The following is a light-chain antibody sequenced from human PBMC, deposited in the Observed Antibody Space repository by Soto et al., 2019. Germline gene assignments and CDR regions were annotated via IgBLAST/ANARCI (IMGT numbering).Light chain of an antibody. CDR2: DVS. V-gene: IGLV2-14*01. CDR3: SPYTSSSTYV. CDR1: SSDVGGYNY. Sequence: QSALTEPASVSGSPGQSITISCTGTSSDVGGYNYVAWYQQHPGKAPKLMIYDVSNRPSGVPTRFSGSKSGNTASLTISGLQAEDEADYYCSPYTSSSTYVFGTGTKLTVL. J-gene: IGLJ1*01.